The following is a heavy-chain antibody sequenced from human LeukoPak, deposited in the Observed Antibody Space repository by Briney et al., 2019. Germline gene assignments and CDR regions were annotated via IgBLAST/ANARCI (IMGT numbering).Heavy chain of an antibody. CDR3: AKDDLSSGWPKYYFDY. J-gene: IGHJ4*02. V-gene: IGHV3-23*01. D-gene: IGHD6-19*01. CDR2: ISGSGGST. CDR1: GGSFSGYY. Sequence: PSETLSLTCAVYGGSFSGYYWSWIRQPPGKGLEWVSAISGSGGSTYYADSVKGRFTISRDNSKNTLYLQMNSLRAEDTAVYYCAKDDLSSGWPKYYFDYWGQGTLVTVSS.